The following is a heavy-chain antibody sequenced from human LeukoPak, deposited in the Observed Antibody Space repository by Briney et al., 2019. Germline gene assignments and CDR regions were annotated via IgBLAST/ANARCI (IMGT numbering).Heavy chain of an antibody. Sequence: PGGSLRLSCAASGFTLDDYGMSWVRQAPGKGLEWVSGINWNGGSTGYADSVKGRFTISRDNAKNSLYLQMNSLRAEDTALYYCARVGGGYYYYMDVWGKGTTVTVSS. V-gene: IGHV3-20*04. D-gene: IGHD1-26*01. CDR1: GFTLDDYG. J-gene: IGHJ6*03. CDR3: ARVGGGYYYYMDV. CDR2: INWNGGST.